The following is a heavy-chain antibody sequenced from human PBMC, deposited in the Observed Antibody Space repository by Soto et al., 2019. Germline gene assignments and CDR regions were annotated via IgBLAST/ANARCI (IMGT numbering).Heavy chain of an antibody. Sequence: EMQLVESGGGLVQPGGSLRLSCAASGFTFSIYWMSWVRQAPGKGLEWVANIKPDGSEKWYVDSVKGRFTISRDNAKNSLYLQMNSLRAEDTAVYYCARGDYYDSSGPFSDAFDIWGQGTMVTVSS. D-gene: IGHD3-22*01. CDR1: GFTFSIYW. CDR2: IKPDGSEK. V-gene: IGHV3-7*04. J-gene: IGHJ3*02. CDR3: ARGDYYDSSGPFSDAFDI.